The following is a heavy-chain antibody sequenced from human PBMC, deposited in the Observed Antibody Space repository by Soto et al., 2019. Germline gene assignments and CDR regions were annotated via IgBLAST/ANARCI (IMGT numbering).Heavy chain of an antibody. V-gene: IGHV4-30-4*01. CDR2: IYYSGST. Sequence: PSETLSLTCTVSGGSISSGDYYWSWIRQPPGKSLEWIGYIYYSGSTYYNPFLKNRFTISIDTSKNQFSLKLSSVTAADTAVYYCARDSGGGGAFDIWGQGTMVTVSS. D-gene: IGHD3-16*01. J-gene: IGHJ3*02. CDR1: GGSISSGDYY. CDR3: ARDSGGGGAFDI.